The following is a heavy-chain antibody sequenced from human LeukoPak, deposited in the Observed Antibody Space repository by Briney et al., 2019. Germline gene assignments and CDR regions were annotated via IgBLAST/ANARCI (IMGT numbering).Heavy chain of an antibody. CDR1: GFTFSSYA. CDR2: ISYDGSNK. V-gene: IGHV3-30-3*01. CDR3: ASELGGVLLDY. Sequence: PGGSLRLSCAASGFTFSSYAMHWVRQAPGKGLEWVAVISYDGSNKYYADSVKGRFTISRDNSKNTLYLQMNSLRAEDTAVYYCASELGGVLLDYWGQGTLVTVSS. J-gene: IGHJ4*02.